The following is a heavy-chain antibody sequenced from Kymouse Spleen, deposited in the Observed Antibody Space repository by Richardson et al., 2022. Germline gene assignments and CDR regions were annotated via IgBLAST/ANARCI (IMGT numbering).Heavy chain of an antibody. V-gene: IGHV3-23*04. D-gene: IGHD1-7*01. CDR3: AKVRLELRDYYYGMDV. CDR1: GFTFSSYA. Sequence: EVQLVESGGGLVQPGGSLRLSCAASGFTFSSYAMSWVRQAPGKGLEWVSAISGSGGSTYYADSVKGRFTISRDNSKNTLYLQMNSLRAEDTAVYYCAKVRLELRDYYYGMDVWGQGTTVTVSS. CDR2: ISGSGGST. J-gene: IGHJ6*02.